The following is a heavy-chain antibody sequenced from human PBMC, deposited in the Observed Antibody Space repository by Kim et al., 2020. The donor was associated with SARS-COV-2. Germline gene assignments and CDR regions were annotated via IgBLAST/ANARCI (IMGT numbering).Heavy chain of an antibody. V-gene: IGHV4-39*01. CDR3: ARQWGYDMIGY. CDR2: T. D-gene: IGHD5-12*01. J-gene: IGHJ4*02. Sequence: TDHNPALKSRVTISADTSKNQFTRKRSAVTAADAAVYYCARQWGYDMIGYWGQGTLVTVSS.